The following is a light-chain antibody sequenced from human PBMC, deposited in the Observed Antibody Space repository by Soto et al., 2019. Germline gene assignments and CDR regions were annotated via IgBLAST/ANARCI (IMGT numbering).Light chain of an antibody. Sequence: QSALTQPPSVSGSPGHSVTIFCTGTSSDVGKYDRVSWYQQPPGTAPKLIIYEVTNRPSGVPARFSGSKSGNTASLTISGLQAEDEADYYCSSYTSPSRYVFGAGTKVTVL. J-gene: IGLJ1*01. CDR1: SSDVGKYDR. V-gene: IGLV2-18*02. CDR3: SSYTSPSRYV. CDR2: EVT.